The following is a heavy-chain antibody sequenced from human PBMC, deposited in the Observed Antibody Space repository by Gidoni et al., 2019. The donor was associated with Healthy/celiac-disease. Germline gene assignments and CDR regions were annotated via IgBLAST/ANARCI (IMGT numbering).Heavy chain of an antibody. CDR2: ISGRGGST. J-gene: IGHJ4*02. CDR3: AKDTGYGDYEDFDY. V-gene: IGHV3-23*01. Sequence: EVQLLESGGGLVQPGGSLRLSCAASGFTFSSSAMSWVRQAPGKGLEWVSAISGRGGSTYYADSVKGRFTISRDNSKNTLYLQMNSLRAEDTAVYYCAKDTGYGDYEDFDYWGQGTLVTVSS. D-gene: IGHD4-17*01. CDR1: GFTFSSSA.